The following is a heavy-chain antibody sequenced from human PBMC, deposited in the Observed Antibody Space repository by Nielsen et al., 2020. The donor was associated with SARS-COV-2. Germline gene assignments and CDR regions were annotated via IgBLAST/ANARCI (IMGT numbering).Heavy chain of an antibody. V-gene: IGHV4-34*01. Sequence: SETLSLTCAVYGGSFSGYYWSWIRQPPGKGLEWIGEINHSGSTNYNPSLKSRVTISVDTSKNQFSLKLSSVTAADTAVYYCAAQSGAGFWGDYYFDYWGQGTLVTVSS. D-gene: IGHD2-21*02. CDR2: INHSGST. CDR1: GGSFSGYY. CDR3: AAQSGAGFWGDYYFDY. J-gene: IGHJ4*02.